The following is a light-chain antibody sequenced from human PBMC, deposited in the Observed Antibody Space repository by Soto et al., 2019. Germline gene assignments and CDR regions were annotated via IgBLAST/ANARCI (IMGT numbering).Light chain of an antibody. V-gene: IGKV1-13*02. J-gene: IGKJ5*01. CDR3: QQFNSYPIT. Sequence: AIQVTQSPSSLSASVGDRVTITCRASQDIRGALAWYQQKPGKPPRLLIYDVSTLESGVPSRFSGSSSGTEFTLTISSLQSEDFGTYLCQQFNSYPITFGHGTRLE. CDR1: QDIRGA. CDR2: DVS.